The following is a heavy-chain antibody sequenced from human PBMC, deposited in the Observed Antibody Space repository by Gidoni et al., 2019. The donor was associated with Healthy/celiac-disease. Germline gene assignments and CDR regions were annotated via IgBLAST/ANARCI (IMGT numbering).Heavy chain of an antibody. CDR1: GFTFSSYW. V-gene: IGHV3-7*01. CDR2: IKQDGSEK. CDR3: ARDVRSSGWYTYYYGMDV. J-gene: IGHJ6*02. Sequence: EVQLVESGGGLVQPGGSLRLSCAASGFTFSSYWMSWVRQAPGKGLEWVANIKQDGSEKYYVDSVKGRFTISRDNAKNSLYLQMNSLRAEDTAVYYCARDVRSSGWYTYYYGMDVWGQGTTVTVSS. D-gene: IGHD6-19*01.